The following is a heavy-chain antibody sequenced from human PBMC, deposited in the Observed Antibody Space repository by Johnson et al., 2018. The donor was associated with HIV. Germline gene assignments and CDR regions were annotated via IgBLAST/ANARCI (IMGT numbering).Heavy chain of an antibody. CDR1: GFTFDDYA. CDR3: AREANWGPLDAFDI. D-gene: IGHD7-27*01. V-gene: IGHV3-9*01. Sequence: VQLVESGGGLVQPGGSLRLSCAASGFTFDDYAMHWVRQAPGKGLEWVSGISWNSGSIGYADSVRGRFTISRDNSKNTLYLQMNSLRAEDTALYYCAREANWGPLDAFDIWGQGTMVTVSS. CDR2: ISWNSGSI. J-gene: IGHJ3*02.